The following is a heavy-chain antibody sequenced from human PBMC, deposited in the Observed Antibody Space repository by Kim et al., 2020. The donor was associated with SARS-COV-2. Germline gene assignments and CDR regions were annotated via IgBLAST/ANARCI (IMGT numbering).Heavy chain of an antibody. V-gene: IGHV3-23*03. CDR3: AKDRTTGGYDGGFDY. J-gene: IGHJ4*02. D-gene: IGHD6-19*01. CDR2: IYSDDTNT. CDR1: GFVFSSYA. Sequence: GGSLRLSCAASGFVFSSYAMSWVRQAPGKGLEWVSVIYSDDTNTYYADSVKGRFTISRDNSKNTLYLQMDSLKADDTAVYYCAKDRTTGGYDGGFDYWGRGTLVSVSS.